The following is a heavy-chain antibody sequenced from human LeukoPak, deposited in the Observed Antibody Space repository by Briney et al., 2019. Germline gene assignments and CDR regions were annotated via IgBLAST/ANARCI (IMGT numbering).Heavy chain of an antibody. CDR3: ARDFGDYYYGMDV. CDR1: GFTFSTYW. V-gene: IGHV3-7*01. D-gene: IGHD3-3*01. CDR2: IKQDGSEM. Sequence: GGSLRLSCAASGFTFSTYWMSWARQAPGKGLEWVANIKQDGSEMYYVDSVKGRFTISRDNSKNTLYLQMNSLRAEDTAVYYCARDFGDYYYGMDVWGQGTTVTVSS. J-gene: IGHJ6*02.